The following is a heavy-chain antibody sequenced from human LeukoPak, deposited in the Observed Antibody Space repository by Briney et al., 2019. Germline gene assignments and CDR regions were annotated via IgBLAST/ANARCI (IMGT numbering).Heavy chain of an antibody. CDR1: GFTFSSYS. D-gene: IGHD6-6*01. Sequence: GGSLRLSCAASGFTFSSYSMHWVRQAPGQGLEYISDITGSGDATYYASSVKGRFTISRDNSKNTLYLQLGSLKTEDMGVYYCARSSRSSGANWFDPWGQGTLVTVSS. J-gene: IGHJ5*02. V-gene: IGHV3-64*01. CDR2: ITGSGDAT. CDR3: ARSSRSSGANWFDP.